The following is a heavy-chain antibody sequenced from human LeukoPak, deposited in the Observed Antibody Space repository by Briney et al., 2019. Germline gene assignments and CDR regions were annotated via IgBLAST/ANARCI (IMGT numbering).Heavy chain of an antibody. CDR3: ASTPTYDSSGYNY. CDR1: GGSFSGYY. J-gene: IGHJ4*02. CDR2: INHSGST. D-gene: IGHD3-22*01. Sequence: SETLSLTCAVYGGSFSGYYWSWFRQPPGKGLEWIGEINHSGSTNYNPSLKSRVTISVDTSKNQFSLKLSSVTAADTAVYYCASTPTYDSSGYNYWGQGTLVTVSS. V-gene: IGHV4-34*01.